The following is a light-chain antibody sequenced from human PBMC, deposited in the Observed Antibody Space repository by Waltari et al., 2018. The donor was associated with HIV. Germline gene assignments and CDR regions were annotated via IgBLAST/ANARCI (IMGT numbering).Light chain of an antibody. V-gene: IGLV2-23*02. Sequence: QSALTQPASVSGSPGQSITISCTGTSSDVGGYNYVSWYQQHPGKAPKLMIYDVSKRPAGVSHRFSGSKSGNTASLTISGRQAEDEADYYFCSYAGSSTLVFGGGTKLTVL. CDR2: DVS. J-gene: IGLJ2*01. CDR1: SSDVGGYNY. CDR3: CSYAGSSTLV.